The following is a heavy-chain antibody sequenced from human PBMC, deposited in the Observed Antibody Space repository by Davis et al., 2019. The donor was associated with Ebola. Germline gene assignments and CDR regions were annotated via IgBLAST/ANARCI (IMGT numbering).Heavy chain of an antibody. CDR2: INHSGST. CDR3: ARVYDPYYYYGMDV. Sequence: MPLETLSLTCAVYTGSFSGFSWSWIRQPPGKGLEWLGDINHSGSTNYNPSLKSRVAISVDTSKNQFSLKLSSVTAADTAVYYCARVYDPYYYYGMDVWGQGTTVTVSS. D-gene: IGHD3-22*01. J-gene: IGHJ6*02. V-gene: IGHV4-34*01. CDR1: TGSFSGFS.